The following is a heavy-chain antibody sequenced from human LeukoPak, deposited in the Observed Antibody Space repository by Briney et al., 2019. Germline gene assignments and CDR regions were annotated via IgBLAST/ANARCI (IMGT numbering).Heavy chain of an antibody. CDR3: AGFRWGYGLDV. D-gene: IGHD3-16*01. V-gene: IGHV3-7*01. Sequence: GGSLRLSCAASGFTFSSYWTSWVRQAPGKGLEWVANIKSDGSEKNYVDSVKGRFTISRDNAKNSLYLQMNSLRAEDTAVFYCAGFRWGYGLDVWGQGTTVTVSS. CDR1: GFTFSSYW. CDR2: IKSDGSEK. J-gene: IGHJ6*02.